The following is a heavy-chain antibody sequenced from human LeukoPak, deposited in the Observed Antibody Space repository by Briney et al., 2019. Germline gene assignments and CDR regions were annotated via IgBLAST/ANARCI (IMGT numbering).Heavy chain of an antibody. CDR2: INPSGRI. J-gene: IGHJ6*03. D-gene: IGHD3-22*01. CDR3: ARGRQEVSMIVVVMTAVSYYLDV. Sequence: PSETLSLTCAVYGGSFSGYYWTWIRQAPGKGLEWIGEINPSGRISYNPSLKSRLTISVDASQNQFSLNLRSFTAADTAVYYCARGRQEVSMIVVVMTAVSYYLDVWGKGTTVTVS. CDR1: GGSFSGYY. V-gene: IGHV4-34*01.